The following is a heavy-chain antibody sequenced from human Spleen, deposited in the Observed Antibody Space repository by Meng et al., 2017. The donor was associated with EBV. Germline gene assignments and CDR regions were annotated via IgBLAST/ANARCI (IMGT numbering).Heavy chain of an antibody. CDR3: ARGGSGWDTFDH. J-gene: IGHJ4*02. Sequence: QVQLVQSGPGVKKPRASVKVSCKTSGYTFNTYGISWLRLAPGQGLEWMGWISVYNGNTVYAQKFQGRVTMTRDTSTNTAYMDLRALTFDDTAVYFCARGGSGWDTFDHWGRGTLVTVSS. V-gene: IGHV1-18*01. CDR1: GYTFNTYG. CDR2: ISVYNGNT. D-gene: IGHD6-25*01.